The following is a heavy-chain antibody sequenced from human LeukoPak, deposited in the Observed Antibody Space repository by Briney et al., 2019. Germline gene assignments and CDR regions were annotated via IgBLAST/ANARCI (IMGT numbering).Heavy chain of an antibody. CDR3: ARAVRYYDSSGYYWYFDY. CDR2: IYPSGST. V-gene: IGHV4-4*02. CDR1: GGSLSSSNW. D-gene: IGHD3-22*01. J-gene: IGHJ4*02. Sequence: SETLSLTCTVSGGSLSSSNWWSWVRQPPGKGLEWIGEIYPSGSTNYNPSLKSRVTISLDKSKNQFSLKLSSVTAADTALYYCARAVRYYDSSGYYWYFDYWGQGTLVTVSS.